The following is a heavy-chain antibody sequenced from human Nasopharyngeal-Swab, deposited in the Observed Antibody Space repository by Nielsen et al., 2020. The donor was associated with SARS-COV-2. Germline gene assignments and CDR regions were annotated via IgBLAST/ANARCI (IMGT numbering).Heavy chain of an antibody. CDR1: GFTFSSYW. CDR3: ARGDYYDSSGDYVDALDI. V-gene: IGHV3-7*03. D-gene: IGHD3-22*01. Sequence: GGSLRLSCAASGFTFSSYWMSWVRQAPGKGLEWVANIKQDGSEKFYVDSVKGRFTISRDNAKNSLYLQMNSLRAEDTAVYYCARGDYYDSSGDYVDALDIWGQGTMVTVS. CDR2: IKQDGSEK. J-gene: IGHJ3*02.